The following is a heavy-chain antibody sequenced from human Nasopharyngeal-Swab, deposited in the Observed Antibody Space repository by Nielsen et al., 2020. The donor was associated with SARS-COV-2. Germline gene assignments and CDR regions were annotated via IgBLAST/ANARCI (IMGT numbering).Heavy chain of an antibody. CDR3: ARGGLGGGAFDI. V-gene: IGHV3-30-3*01. CDR2: ISYDGSNK. D-gene: IGHD3-16*01. Sequence: GGSLRLSCAASGFTFSSYAMHWVCQAPGKGLEWVAVISYDGSNKYYADSVKGRFTISRDNSKNTLYLQMNSLRAEDTAVYYCARGGLGGGAFDIWGQGTMVTVSS. J-gene: IGHJ3*02. CDR1: GFTFSSYA.